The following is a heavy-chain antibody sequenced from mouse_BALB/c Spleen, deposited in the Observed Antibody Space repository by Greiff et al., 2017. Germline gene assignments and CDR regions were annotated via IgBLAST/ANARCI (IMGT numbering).Heavy chain of an antibody. CDR3: ARDGPEAMDY. D-gene: IGHD3-1*01. CDR1: GISITTGNYR. CDR2: IYYSGTI. V-gene: IGHV3-5*02. Sequence: EVKLQESGPGLVKPSQTVSLTCTVTGISITTGNYRWSWIRQFPGNKLEWIGYIYYSGTITYNPSLTSRTTITRDTSKNQFFLEMNSLTAEDTATYYCARDGPEAMDYWGQGTSVTVSS. J-gene: IGHJ4*01.